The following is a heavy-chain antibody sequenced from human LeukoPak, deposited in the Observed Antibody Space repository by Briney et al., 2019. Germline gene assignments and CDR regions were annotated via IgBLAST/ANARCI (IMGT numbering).Heavy chain of an antibody. CDR2: INPNSGGT. CDR3: ARDPSSGSYGY. J-gene: IGHJ4*02. D-gene: IGHD1-26*01. Sequence: ASVKVSCKASGYTFTGYYMHWVRQAPGQGLEWMGRINPNSGGTNYAQKFQGRVTMTRDTSISTAYMELSSLRSEDTAVYYCARDPSSGSYGYWGQGTLVTVSS. V-gene: IGHV1-2*06. CDR1: GYTFTGYY.